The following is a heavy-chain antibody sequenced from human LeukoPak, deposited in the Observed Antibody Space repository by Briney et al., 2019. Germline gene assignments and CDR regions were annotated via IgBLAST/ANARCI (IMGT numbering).Heavy chain of an antibody. D-gene: IGHD2-2*01. V-gene: IGHV4-4*07. Sequence: SETLSLTCTVSGGSISSYYWSWIRQPAGKGLEWIGRIYTSGSTNYNPSLKSRVTMSVDTSKNQFSLKLSSVTAADTAVYYCARDKYCSSTSCYRYYYYGMDVWGQGTTVTVSS. CDR1: GGSISSYY. J-gene: IGHJ6*02. CDR3: ARDKYCSSTSCYRYYYYGMDV. CDR2: IYTSGST.